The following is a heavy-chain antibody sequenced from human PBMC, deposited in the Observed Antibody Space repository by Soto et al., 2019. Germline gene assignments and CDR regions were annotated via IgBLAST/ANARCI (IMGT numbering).Heavy chain of an antibody. J-gene: IGHJ6*02. CDR2: INHNSGGT. D-gene: IGHD6-19*01. CDR1: GSTFTGDY. CDR3: ARDVSIEVAGTYYYYGMDV. V-gene: IGHV1-2*04. Sequence: ASVLCSCKASGSTFTGDYVDWVRQAPGQGLEWMGWINHNSGGTNYAQKFQGWVTMTRDTSISTAYMELSRLRSDDTAVYYCARDVSIEVAGTYYYYGMDVWGQGTTVTVSS.